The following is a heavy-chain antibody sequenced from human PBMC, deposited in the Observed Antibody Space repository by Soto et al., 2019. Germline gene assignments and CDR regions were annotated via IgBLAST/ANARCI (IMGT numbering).Heavy chain of an antibody. CDR2: IYWDDTQ. D-gene: IGHD3-3*01. CDR1: GFSRSSRGVG. J-gene: IGHJ4*02. Sequence: AGPTLVNPTETLTLTGTFSGFSRSSRGVGVGWIRQPPGKALEWRAFIYWDDTQRYRPSLKTRINITKDTPKKQVVLTMASLEPVDTGTYLCENSGQLGSSYDYWGQGTHGTVSS. CDR3: ENSGQLGSSYDY. V-gene: IGHV2-5*02.